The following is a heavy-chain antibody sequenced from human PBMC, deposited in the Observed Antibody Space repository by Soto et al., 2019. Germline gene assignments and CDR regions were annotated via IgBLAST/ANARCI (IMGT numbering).Heavy chain of an antibody. D-gene: IGHD3-22*01. CDR3: ARMYYYDSSGYHFFDF. CDR1: GFSLSTSGMC. J-gene: IGHJ4*02. V-gene: IGHV2-70*01. Sequence: SGATLVNPTQTLTLTCTFSGFSLSTSGMCVSWIRQPPGKALEWLALIDWDDDKYYSTSLETRLTISKDTSKNQVVLTMTNMDPVDTATYYCARMYYYDSSGYHFFDFWDQGTPVPVSS. CDR2: IDWDDDK.